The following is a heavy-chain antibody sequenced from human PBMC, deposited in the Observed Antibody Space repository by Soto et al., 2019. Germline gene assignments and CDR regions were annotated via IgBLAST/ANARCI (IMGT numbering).Heavy chain of an antibody. V-gene: IGHV1-3*01. CDR3: ERGYSGSAEGTPDY. J-gene: IGHJ4*02. CDR2: INAVNGNT. CDR1: GYTFTNYA. D-gene: IGHD1-26*01. Sequence: QVQLVQSGAEVKKPGASVKVSCKASGYTFTNYAMHWVRQAPGQRLEWMGWINAVNGNTKYSQKFQGRVTITRDTSASTAYMELSSLRSEDTAVYYCERGYSGSAEGTPDYWGQGTLVTVSS.